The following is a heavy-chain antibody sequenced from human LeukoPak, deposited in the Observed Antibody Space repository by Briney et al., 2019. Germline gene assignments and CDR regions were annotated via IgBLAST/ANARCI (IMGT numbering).Heavy chain of an antibody. D-gene: IGHD3-9*01. V-gene: IGHV4-59*01. CDR1: GGSISGYY. CDR2: VHYSGST. CDR3: ARVSLTGSTYFDY. J-gene: IGHJ4*02. Sequence: SETLSLTCTVSGGSISGYYYYWIRQPPGKGLEWIGYVHYSGSTNYNPSLKSRLTISVDTSKNQFSLKLSSVTAADTAVYYCARVSLTGSTYFDYWGQGTLVTVSS.